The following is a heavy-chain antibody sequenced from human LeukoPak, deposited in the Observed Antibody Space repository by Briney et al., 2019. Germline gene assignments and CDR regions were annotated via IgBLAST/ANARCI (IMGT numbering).Heavy chain of an antibody. D-gene: IGHD2-15*01. CDR1: GFTFSNAW. CDR2: IKSKTDGGTT. V-gene: IGHV3-15*01. J-gene: IGHJ5*02. Sequence: PGGSLRLSCAASGFTFSNAWMSWVRQAPGKGLEWVGRIKSKTDGGTTDYAAPVKGRFTISRDDSKNTLYLQMNSLKTEDTAVYYCTTVGRYCSGGSCRGLWFDPWGQGTLVTVSS. CDR3: TTVGRYCSGGSCRGLWFDP.